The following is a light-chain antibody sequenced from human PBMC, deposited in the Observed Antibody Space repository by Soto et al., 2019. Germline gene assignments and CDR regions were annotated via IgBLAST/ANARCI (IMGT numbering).Light chain of an antibody. CDR1: QSIDSY. J-gene: IGKJ3*01. CDR2: VAS. CDR3: QQCYDEPT. Sequence: IQMTQSPSSLSASVGDRVTITCRASQSIDSYLHWYQQKPGKAPSLLIYVASSLQSGVPSRFSGSGSGTEFTLTISSLQPEDVATYYCQQCYDEPTFGPGTRVEIK. V-gene: IGKV1-39*01.